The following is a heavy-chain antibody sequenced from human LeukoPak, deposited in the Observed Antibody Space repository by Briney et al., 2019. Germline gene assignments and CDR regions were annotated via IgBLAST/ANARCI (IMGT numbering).Heavy chain of an antibody. D-gene: IGHD6-13*01. Sequence: SETLSLTCTVSGGSISSYYWSWIRRPPGKVLEWIGYIYYSGSTNYNPSLKSRVTISVDTSKNQFSLKLSSVTAADTAVYYCARSHPPAYSSSWFRSFDIWGQGTMVTVSS. V-gene: IGHV4-59*01. CDR2: IYYSGST. CDR3: ARSHPPAYSSSWFRSFDI. J-gene: IGHJ3*02. CDR1: GGSISSYY.